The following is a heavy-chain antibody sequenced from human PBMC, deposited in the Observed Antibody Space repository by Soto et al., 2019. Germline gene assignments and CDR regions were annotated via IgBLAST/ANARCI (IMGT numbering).Heavy chain of an antibody. CDR3: AKDSYGNSPLRPILDY. CDR2: ISYDGSNK. CDR1: GFTFSSYG. D-gene: IGHD3-10*01. J-gene: IGHJ4*02. Sequence: GGSLRLSCAASGFTFSSYGMHWVRQAPGKGLEWVAVISYDGSNKYYADSVKGRFTISRDNSKNTLYLQMNSLRAEDTAVYYCAKDSYGNSPLRPILDYWGQGTLVTVSS. V-gene: IGHV3-30*18.